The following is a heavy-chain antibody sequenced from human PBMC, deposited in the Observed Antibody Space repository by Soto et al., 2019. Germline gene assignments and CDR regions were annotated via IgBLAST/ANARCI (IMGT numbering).Heavy chain of an antibody. Sequence: GGSLRLSCAVAGYTFRNHWMHWVRQAPGKGLEWVSRMNSDGSIINYKDSVKGRFTVSRDNAENSLYLQMNSLKSEDTAVYFCARGSRWQADYWGQGTLVTVSS. CDR1: GYTFRNHW. J-gene: IGHJ4*02. CDR2: MNSDGSII. V-gene: IGHV3-74*01. D-gene: IGHD2-15*01. CDR3: ARGSRWQADY.